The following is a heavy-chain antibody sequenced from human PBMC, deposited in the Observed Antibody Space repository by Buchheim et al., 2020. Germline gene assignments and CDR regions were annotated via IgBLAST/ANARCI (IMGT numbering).Heavy chain of an antibody. J-gene: IGHJ4*02. CDR3: ARGGSGWYEEFDY. D-gene: IGHD6-19*01. Sequence: QVQLVQSRAEVKKPGASVKVSCKASGYTFTSYAMHWVRQAPGQRLEWMGWINAGNGNTTYSQKFQGRVTITRDTSASTAYMELSSLRSEETAVYYCARGGSGWYEEFDYWGQGTL. CDR1: GYTFTSYA. CDR2: INAGNGNT. V-gene: IGHV1-3*01.